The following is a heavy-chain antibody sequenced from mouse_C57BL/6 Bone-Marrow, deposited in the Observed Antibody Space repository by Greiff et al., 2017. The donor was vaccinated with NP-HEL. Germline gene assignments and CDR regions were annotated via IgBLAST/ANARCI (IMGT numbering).Heavy chain of an antibody. CDR1: GYTFTSYW. V-gene: IGHV1-61*01. CDR3: ARRWLLSYYFDY. J-gene: IGHJ2*01. Sequence: QVQLKQPGAELVRPGSSVKLSCKASGYTFTSYWMDWVKQRPGQGLEWIGNIYPSDSETHYNQKFKDKATLTVDKSSSTAYMQLSSLTSEDSAVYYCARRWLLSYYFDYWGQGTTLTVSS. CDR2: IYPSDSET. D-gene: IGHD2-3*01.